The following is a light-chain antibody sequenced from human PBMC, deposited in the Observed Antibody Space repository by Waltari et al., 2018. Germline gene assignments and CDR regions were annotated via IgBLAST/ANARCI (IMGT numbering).Light chain of an antibody. CDR1: SSDVGNYNR. V-gene: IGLV2-23*02. CDR3: SSYAGSSKGV. CDR2: AVS. Sequence: QSALTQPASVSGSPGQSITISCTGPSSDVGNYNRVSWYQQHPGKAPKLRIYAVSKRPSGVSDRFSGSKSGDMASLTISGLQPEDEAEYFCSSYAGSSKGVFGGGTKVTVL. J-gene: IGLJ2*01.